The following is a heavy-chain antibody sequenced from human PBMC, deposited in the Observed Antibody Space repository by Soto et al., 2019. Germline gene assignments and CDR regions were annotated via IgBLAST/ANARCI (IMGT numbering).Heavy chain of an antibody. CDR1: GGSISSSSYY. D-gene: IGHD6-13*01. V-gene: IGHV4-39*01. CDR3: ARARVYATGPLDF. J-gene: IGHJ4*02. CDR2: IYYSGST. Sequence: SETLSLTCTVSGGSISSSSYYWGWIRQPPGKGLEWIGSIYYSGSTYYNPSLKSRVTISVDTSKNQFSLKLSSVTAADTAVYYCARARVYATGPLDFWGQGTLVTVSS.